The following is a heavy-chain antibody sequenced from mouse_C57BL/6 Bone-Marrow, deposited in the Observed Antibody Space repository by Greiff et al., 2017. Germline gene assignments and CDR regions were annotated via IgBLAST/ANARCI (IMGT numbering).Heavy chain of an antibody. J-gene: IGHJ1*03. D-gene: IGHD2-4*01. CDR1: GYTFTSYW. V-gene: IGHV1-55*01. Sequence: QVQLQQSGAELVKPGASVKMSCKASGYTFTSYWITWVKQRPGQGLEWIGDIYPGSGSTNYNEKFKSKATLTVDTSSSTAYMQLSSLTSEDSAVYYCAREVYDYDAVWYFDVWGTGTTVTVSS. CDR3: AREVYDYDAVWYFDV. CDR2: IYPGSGST.